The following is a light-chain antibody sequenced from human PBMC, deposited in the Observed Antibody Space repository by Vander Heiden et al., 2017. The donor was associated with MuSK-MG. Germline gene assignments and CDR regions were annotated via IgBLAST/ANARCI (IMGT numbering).Light chain of an antibody. V-gene: IGKV1-27*01. CDR2: AAS. J-gene: IGKJ3*01. Sequence: DIQMTQSPSSLSASVEDRVTITCRASQGISNYLAWYQQKPGKVPKLLIYAASTLQSGGPSRFSGSGSGTDFTLTIRSLQPEDVATYYCQKYNSAPRGFTFGPGTKVDIK. CDR3: QKYNSAPRGFT. CDR1: QGISNY.